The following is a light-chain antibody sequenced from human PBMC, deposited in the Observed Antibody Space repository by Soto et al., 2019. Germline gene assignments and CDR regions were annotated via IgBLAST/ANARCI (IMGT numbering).Light chain of an antibody. CDR1: QSVSSSY. CDR2: GAS. Sequence: EIVLTQSPGTLSLSPGERATLSCRASQSVSSSYLAWYQQKPGQAPRLLIYGASSRATGIPDRFSGSGSGTDSTLTIGRLEPEDFAVYYCQQYGNSPLTFGGGTKVEIK. J-gene: IGKJ4*01. V-gene: IGKV3-20*01. CDR3: QQYGNSPLT.